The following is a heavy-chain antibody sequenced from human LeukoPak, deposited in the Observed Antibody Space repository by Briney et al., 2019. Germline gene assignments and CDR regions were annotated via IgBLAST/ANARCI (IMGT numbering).Heavy chain of an antibody. CDR2: IHGIGST. CDR1: GGSISSYY. CDR3: ARAYSSSWYGVDYFDY. D-gene: IGHD6-13*01. V-gene: IGHV4-4*07. Sequence: KPSETLSLTCTVSGGSISSYYWSWIRQPAGKGLEWIGRIHGIGSTNYNPSLKSRVTMSVDTSKNQFSLKLSSVTAADTAVYYCARAYSSSWYGVDYFDYWGQGTLVTVSS. J-gene: IGHJ4*02.